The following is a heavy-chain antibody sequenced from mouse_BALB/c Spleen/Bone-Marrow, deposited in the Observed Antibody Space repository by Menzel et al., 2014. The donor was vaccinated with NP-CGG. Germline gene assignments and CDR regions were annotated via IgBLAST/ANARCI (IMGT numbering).Heavy chain of an antibody. CDR2: INPSNGGT. CDR1: GYTFTSYY. D-gene: IGHD4-1*01. CDR3: TRGRSWDFDY. Sequence: QVQLQQSGAELVKPGASVKLSCKASGYTFTSYYMYWVKQRPGQGLEWIGEINPSNGGTNFNEKFKSRATLTVDKSSSTAYMQLSSLTSEDSAVYYCTRGRSWDFDYWGKGTTLPVSS. V-gene: IGHV1S81*02. J-gene: IGHJ2*01.